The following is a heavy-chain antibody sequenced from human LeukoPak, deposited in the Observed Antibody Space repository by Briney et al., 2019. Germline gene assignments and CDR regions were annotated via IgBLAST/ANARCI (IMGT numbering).Heavy chain of an antibody. Sequence: SETLSLTCAVYGGSFSGYYWSWIRQPPGKGLEWIGEINHSGSTNYNPSLKSRVTMSVDTSKNQFSLKLSSVTAADTAVYYCARVRYCSSTSCYSKSAFDIWGQGTMVTVSS. V-gene: IGHV4-34*01. CDR3: ARVRYCSSTSCYSKSAFDI. D-gene: IGHD2-2*01. J-gene: IGHJ3*02. CDR1: GGSFSGYY. CDR2: INHSGST.